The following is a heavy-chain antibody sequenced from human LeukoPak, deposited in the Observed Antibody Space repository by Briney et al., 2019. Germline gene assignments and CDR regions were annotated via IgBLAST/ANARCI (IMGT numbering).Heavy chain of an antibody. CDR2: IYYSGST. CDR3: ARQPYCGGATCYDNWFDP. V-gene: IGHV4-39*01. CDR1: GGSINTTSYY. D-gene: IGHD2-2*01. Sequence: SETLSLTCTVSGGSINTTSYYWGWIRQSPGKGLGWIGSIYYSGSTYSNPSLKSRVTISVDTSKNRFSLKLSSVTAADTAVYYCARQPYCGGATCYDNWFDPWGQGTLVTVSS. J-gene: IGHJ5*02.